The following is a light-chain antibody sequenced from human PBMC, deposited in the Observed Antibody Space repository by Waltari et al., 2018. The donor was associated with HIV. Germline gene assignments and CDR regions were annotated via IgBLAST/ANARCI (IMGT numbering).Light chain of an antibody. CDR3: QQYGSSPWT. J-gene: IGKJ1*01. CDR1: QTVSSTY. V-gene: IGKV3-20*01. CDR2: GVS. Sequence: EIVLTQSPGTLSLSPGERATLSCRASQTVSSTYLAWYQQKPGRAPRLLIYGVSIRAAGIPDRFSGSGSATDFSLTISRLEPEDFAVYYCQQYGSSPWTFGQGTKVEI.